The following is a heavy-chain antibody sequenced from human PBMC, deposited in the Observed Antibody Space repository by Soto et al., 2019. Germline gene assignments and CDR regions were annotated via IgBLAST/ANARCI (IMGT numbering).Heavy chain of an antibody. D-gene: IGHD6-13*01. CDR3: AKAVEGSWYTNYYYYGMDV. V-gene: IGHV3-23*01. Sequence: PGGSLRLSWAASGFNFSGYAMSWVRPTPGKGLDWVSAISGSGGSTYYADSVKGRFTISRDNSKNTLYLQMNSLRAEDTAVYYCAKAVEGSWYTNYYYYGMDVWGQGTTVTVSS. CDR1: GFNFSGYA. CDR2: ISGSGGST. J-gene: IGHJ6*02.